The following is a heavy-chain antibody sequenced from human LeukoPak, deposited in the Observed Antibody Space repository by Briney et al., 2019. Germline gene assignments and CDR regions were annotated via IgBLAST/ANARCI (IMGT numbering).Heavy chain of an antibody. Sequence: PSETLSLTCTVSGGSISSYYWSWIRQPPGKGLEWIGYIYYSGSTNYNPSLKSRVPISVDTAKNQFALKLSSVTAADTAVYYWARMMDIVVSQVVPAAGWFDPGGQGTLVTVSS. V-gene: IGHV4-59*08. CDR3: ARMMDIVVSQVVPAAGWFDP. CDR1: GGSISSYY. CDR2: IYYSGST. D-gene: IGHD2-2*01. J-gene: IGHJ5*02.